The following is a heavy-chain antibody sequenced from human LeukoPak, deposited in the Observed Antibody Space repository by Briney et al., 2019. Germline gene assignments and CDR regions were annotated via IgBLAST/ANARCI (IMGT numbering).Heavy chain of an antibody. CDR3: AGGIAAADM. J-gene: IGHJ4*02. CDR2: IHSDGSST. V-gene: IGHV3-74*01. CDR1: GFTFSNYW. D-gene: IGHD6-13*01. Sequence: GGTLRLSCAASGFTFSNYWLHWVRQAPGKGLVWVSRIHSDGSSTSYADSVKGRFTISRDNAKNTLYLQMNSLRAEDTAVYYCAGGIAAADMWGQGTLVTVSS.